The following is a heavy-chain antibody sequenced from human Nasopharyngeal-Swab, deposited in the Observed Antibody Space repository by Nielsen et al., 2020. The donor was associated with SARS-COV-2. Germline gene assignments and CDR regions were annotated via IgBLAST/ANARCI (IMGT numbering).Heavy chain of an antibody. J-gene: IGHJ6*03. D-gene: IGHD4-23*01. CDR3: ARENGGSVLVSYMDV. V-gene: IGHV3-48*03. Sequence: GESLNISCAASGFTFSNYEMNWVRPAPGTGLEWVSYISSSGRNMYYADSVKGRFIISSDNATKSLFLQMSSLRAEDTAVYYCARENGGSVLVSYMDVWGKGTTVTVSS. CDR2: ISSSGRNM. CDR1: GFTFSNYE.